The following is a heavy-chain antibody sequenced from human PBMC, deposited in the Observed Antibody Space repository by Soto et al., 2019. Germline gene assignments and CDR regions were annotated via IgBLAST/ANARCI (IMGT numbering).Heavy chain of an antibody. V-gene: IGHV3-15*07. J-gene: IGHJ6*02. CDR3: TTRCVQGYMDV. D-gene: IGHD2-8*01. CDR2: SKSKIDGGTT. Sequence: EVQLVESGGGLVKPGGSLRLSCAASGFTFSNAWMNWVRQAPGKGLEWVGRSKSKIDGGTTDYAAPVKGRFTISRDDSKHPLYLEMNSLKTEDTAVYYCTTRCVQGYMDVWGQGTTVTVSS. CDR1: GFTFSNAW.